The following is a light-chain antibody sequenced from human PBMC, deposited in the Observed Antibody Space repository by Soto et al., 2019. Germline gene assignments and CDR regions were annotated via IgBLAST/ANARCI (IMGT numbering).Light chain of an antibody. CDR1: QSVSIN. V-gene: IGKV3-15*01. CDR2: GAS. J-gene: IGKJ1*01. Sequence: EIVMTQSPATLSVSPGERATLSCRASQSVSINLAWYQQKPGQAPRLLIYGASTRAIGIPARFSGSGSGTEFTLTISSLQSEDFAVYYCQHYNNWPPWTFGQGTKGEIK. CDR3: QHYNNWPPWT.